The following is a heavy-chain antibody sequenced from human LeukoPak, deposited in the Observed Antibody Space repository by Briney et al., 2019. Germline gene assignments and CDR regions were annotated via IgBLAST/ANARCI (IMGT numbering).Heavy chain of an antibody. CDR1: GYTFTSYG. V-gene: IGHV1-18*01. D-gene: IGHD6-13*01. J-gene: IGHJ6*02. Sequence: ASVKVSCKASGYTFTSYGISWVRQAPGQGLKWMGWISAYNGNTNYAQKLQGRVTMTTDTSTSTAYMELRSLRSDDTAVYYCAREGSSSWYAPYYYYGMDVWGQGTTVTVSS. CDR3: AREGSSSWYAPYYYYGMDV. CDR2: ISAYNGNT.